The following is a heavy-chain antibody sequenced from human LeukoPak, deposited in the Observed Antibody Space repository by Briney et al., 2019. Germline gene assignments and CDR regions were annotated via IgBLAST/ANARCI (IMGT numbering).Heavy chain of an antibody. D-gene: IGHD1-14*01. Sequence: SETLSLTCTVSGGSISSGGYYWSWIRQHPGKGLEWIGYIYYSGSTYYNPSLKSRVTTSVDTSKNQFSLKLSSVTAADTAVYYCARERRTASFDYWGQGTLVTVSS. CDR1: GGSISSGGYY. V-gene: IGHV4-31*03. CDR3: ARERRTASFDY. CDR2: IYYSGST. J-gene: IGHJ4*02.